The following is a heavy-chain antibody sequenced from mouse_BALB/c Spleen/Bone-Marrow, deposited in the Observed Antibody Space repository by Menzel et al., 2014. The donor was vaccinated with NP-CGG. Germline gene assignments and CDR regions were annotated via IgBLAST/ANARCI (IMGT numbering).Heavy chain of an antibody. V-gene: IGHV7-3*02. CDR1: GFTFTDYY. J-gene: IGHJ4*01. CDR2: IRHKANGFTT. CDR3: TREGYGYAMDY. Sequence: EVKLVESGGGLVQPGGSLRLSCAPSGFTFTDYYMSWVRQPPGKALEWLGFIRHKANGFTTEYSASVKGRFTISRDNSQSILYLQMNTLRAEDSATYYCTREGYGYAMDYWGQGTSVTVSS. D-gene: IGHD2-14*01.